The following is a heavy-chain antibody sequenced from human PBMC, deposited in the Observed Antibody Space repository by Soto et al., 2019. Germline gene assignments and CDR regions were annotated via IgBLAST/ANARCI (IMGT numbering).Heavy chain of an antibody. Sequence: SETLSLTCTVSGGSISSYYWSWIRQPPGKGLEWIGYIYYSGSTNYNPSLKSRVTISVDTSKNQFSLKLSSVTAADTAVYYCARQDDYIWGSYPKISYYYYMDVWGKGTTVTVSS. CDR1: GGSISSYY. J-gene: IGHJ6*03. D-gene: IGHD3-16*02. CDR2: IYYSGST. V-gene: IGHV4-59*08. CDR3: ARQDDYIWGSYPKISYYYYMDV.